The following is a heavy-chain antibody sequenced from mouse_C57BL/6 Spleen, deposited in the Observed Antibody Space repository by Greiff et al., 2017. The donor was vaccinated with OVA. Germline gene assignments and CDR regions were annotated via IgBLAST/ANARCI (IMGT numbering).Heavy chain of an antibody. D-gene: IGHD2-5*01. CDR2: ISYDGSN. Sequence: DVKLQESGPGLVKPSQSLSLTCSVTGYSITSGYYWNWIRQFPGNKLEWMGYISYDGSNNYNPSLKNRISITRDTSKNQFFLKLNSVTTEDTATYYCARGGYSNLDYWGQGTTLTVSS. V-gene: IGHV3-6*01. J-gene: IGHJ2*01. CDR3: ARGGYSNLDY. CDR1: GYSITSGYY.